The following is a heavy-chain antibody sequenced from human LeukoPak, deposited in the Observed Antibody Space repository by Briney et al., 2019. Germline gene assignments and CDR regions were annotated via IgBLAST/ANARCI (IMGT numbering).Heavy chain of an antibody. Sequence: SETLSLTCTVSGGSVSSSSYCWGWIRQSPGKGLEWIGTIYYSGSTSYHPSLKGRVIIYVDTSKNQFSLTLSSATAADTAVYYCARQTWSGYANFDYWGRGTLVTVSP. CDR3: ARQTWSGYANFDY. CDR1: GGSVSSSSYC. V-gene: IGHV4-39*01. CDR2: IYYSGST. J-gene: IGHJ4*02. D-gene: IGHD3-3*01.